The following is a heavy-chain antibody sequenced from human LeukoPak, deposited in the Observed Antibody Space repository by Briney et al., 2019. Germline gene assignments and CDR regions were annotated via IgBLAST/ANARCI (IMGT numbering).Heavy chain of an antibody. V-gene: IGHV3-9*01. CDR3: AKDIRQWLALGGAFDI. CDR2: ISWNSGSI. J-gene: IGHJ3*02. Sequence: PGRSLRLSCAASGFTFDDYAMHWVRQAPGKGLEWVSGISWNSGSIGYADSVKGRFTISRDNAKNSLYLQMNSLRAEDTALYYCAKDIRQWLALGGAFDIWGQGTMVTVSS. CDR1: GFTFDDYA. D-gene: IGHD6-19*01.